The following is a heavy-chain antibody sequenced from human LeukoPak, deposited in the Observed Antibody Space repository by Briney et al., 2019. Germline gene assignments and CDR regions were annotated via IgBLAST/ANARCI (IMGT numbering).Heavy chain of an antibody. D-gene: IGHD3-22*01. CDR3: AKASYYYDNSGYFYYYYYMDV. CDR2: ISYDGSNK. CDR1: GFTFSSYG. Sequence: GRSLRLSCAASGFTFSSYGMHWVRQAPGKGLEWVAVISYDGSNKYYADSVKGRFTISRDNSKNTLYLQMNSLRAEDTAVYYCAKASYYYDNSGYFYYYYYMDVWGKGTTVTISS. V-gene: IGHV3-30*18. J-gene: IGHJ6*03.